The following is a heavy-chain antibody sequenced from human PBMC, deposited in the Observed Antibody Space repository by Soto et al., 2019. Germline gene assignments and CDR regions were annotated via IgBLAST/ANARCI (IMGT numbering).Heavy chain of an antibody. CDR2: IYWDDDK. CDR3: PSIPHGYGDYLDY. CDR1: GFSLSTSGVG. Sequence: QITLKESGPTLVKPTQTLTLTCTFSGFSLSTSGVGVGWIRQPPGKALEWLALIYWDDDKRYSPSMKSRLTSTQETSKNQIVLTLTTMAPAGTATYYCPSIPHGYGDYLDYWSKGTLVTLS. D-gene: IGHD4-17*01. V-gene: IGHV2-5*02. J-gene: IGHJ4*02.